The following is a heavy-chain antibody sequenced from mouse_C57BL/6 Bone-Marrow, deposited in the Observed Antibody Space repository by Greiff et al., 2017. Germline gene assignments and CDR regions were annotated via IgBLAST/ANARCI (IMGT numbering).Heavy chain of an antibody. CDR3: ARDSNYVWFAY. V-gene: IGHV1-69*01. CDR2: IDPSDSYT. D-gene: IGHD2-5*01. CDR1: GYTFTSYW. Sequence: QVQLQQPGAELVMPGASVKLSCKASGYTFTSYWMHWVKQRPGQGLEWIGEIDPSDSYTNYNQKFKGKSTLTGDKSSSTAYMQLSSLTSEDSAVYYCARDSNYVWFAYWGQGTLVTVSA. J-gene: IGHJ3*01.